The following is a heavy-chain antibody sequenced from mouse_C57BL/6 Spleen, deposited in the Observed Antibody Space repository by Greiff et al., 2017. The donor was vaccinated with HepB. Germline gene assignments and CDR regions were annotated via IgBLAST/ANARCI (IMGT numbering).Heavy chain of an antibody. J-gene: IGHJ1*03. Sequence: EVHLVESGGGLVKPGGSLKLSCAASGFTFSSYAMSWVRQTPEKRLEWVATISDGGSYTYYPDNVKGRFTISRDNAKNNLYLQMSHLKSEDTAMYYCARDTGYWDFDVWGTGTTVTVSS. CDR3: ARDTGYWDFDV. V-gene: IGHV5-4*01. CDR1: GFTFSSYA. CDR2: ISDGGSYT.